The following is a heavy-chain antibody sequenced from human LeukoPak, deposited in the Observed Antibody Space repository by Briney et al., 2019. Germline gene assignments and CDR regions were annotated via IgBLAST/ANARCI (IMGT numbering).Heavy chain of an antibody. D-gene: IGHD2-2*01. J-gene: IGHJ6*02. CDR1: GYTFLSYD. CDR2: IIPIFGTA. V-gene: IGHV1-69*13. CDR3: ARDRVLGVVVPAAISYYYGMDV. Sequence: GASVKVSCTASGYTFLSYDISWVRQAPGQGLEWMGGIIPIFGTANYAQKFQGRVTITADESTSTAYMELSSLRSEDTAVYYCARDRVLGVVVPAAISYYYGMDVWGQGTTVTVSS.